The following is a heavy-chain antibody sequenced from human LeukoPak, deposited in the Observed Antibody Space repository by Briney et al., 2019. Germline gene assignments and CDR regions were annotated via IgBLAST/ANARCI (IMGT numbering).Heavy chain of an antibody. D-gene: IGHD4-17*01. Sequence: GGSLRLSCAPSGFIVSSKYMSWVRQAPGKGLEWVSVIYTGGSTYYADSVKGRFTISRDNSRNTLYLQMNSLRAEDTAIYYCAKDPNGDYVGAFDFWGQGTMVTVSS. CDR1: GFIVSSKY. CDR3: AKDPNGDYVGAFDF. V-gene: IGHV3-53*01. J-gene: IGHJ3*01. CDR2: IYTGGST.